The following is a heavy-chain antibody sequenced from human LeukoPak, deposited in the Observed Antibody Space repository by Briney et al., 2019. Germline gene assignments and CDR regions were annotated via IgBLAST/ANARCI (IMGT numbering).Heavy chain of an antibody. Sequence: GASVKVSCKASGGTFSSYAISWVRQAPGQGLEWMGGIIPIFGTANYAQKFQGRVTITADESTSTAYMELSSLRSEDTAVYYCASSDYYGSGSYYSSQFDYWGQGTLVTVSS. CDR1: GGTFSSYA. V-gene: IGHV1-69*13. D-gene: IGHD3-10*01. J-gene: IGHJ4*02. CDR3: ASSDYYGSGSYYSSQFDY. CDR2: IIPIFGTA.